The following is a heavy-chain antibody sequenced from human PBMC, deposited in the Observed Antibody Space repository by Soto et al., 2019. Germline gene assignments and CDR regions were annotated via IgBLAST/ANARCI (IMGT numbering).Heavy chain of an antibody. CDR2: ISYDGSDK. V-gene: IGHV3-30*03. CDR1: GFNLNSYV. Sequence: GGSLRLSCAASGFNLNSYVMHWVRQGPGRGLEWVAAISYDGSDKFFADSVKGRFTISRDNSKNTLYLQMNSLRLEDTAVYFCARGSYRDLEPEIPAQPRYGLDVWGQGTTVTVSS. D-gene: IGHD3-16*02. J-gene: IGHJ6*02. CDR3: ARGSYRDLEPEIPAQPRYGLDV.